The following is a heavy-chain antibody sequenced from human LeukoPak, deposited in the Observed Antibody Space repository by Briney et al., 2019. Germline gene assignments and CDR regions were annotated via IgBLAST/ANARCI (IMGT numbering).Heavy chain of an antibody. Sequence: ASVKVSCKASGYTFTGYYMHWVRQAPGQGLEWMGWINPNSGGTNYAQKFQGRVAMTRDTSISTAYMELSRLRSDDTAVYYCARNRHSGSYSGLDYWGQGTLVAVSS. J-gene: IGHJ4*02. V-gene: IGHV1-2*02. D-gene: IGHD1-26*01. CDR1: GYTFTGYY. CDR2: INPNSGGT. CDR3: ARNRHSGSYSGLDY.